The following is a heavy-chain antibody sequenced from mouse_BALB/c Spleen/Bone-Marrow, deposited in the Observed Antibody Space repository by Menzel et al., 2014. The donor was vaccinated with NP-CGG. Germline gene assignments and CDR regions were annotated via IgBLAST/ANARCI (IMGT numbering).Heavy chain of an antibody. CDR2: IDPENGDT. D-gene: IGHD1-1*01. J-gene: IGHJ3*01. CDR3: ARDYANTAWFAS. V-gene: IGHV14-4*02. Sequence: EVQLQQSGAELVRSGASVKVSCTASGFNIKDYYMHWVKQRPEQGLEWIGWIDPENGDTEYAPKFQDKATMTADTSSNTAYLQLSSLTFEDTTVYYCARDYANTAWFASWGQGTLVTVS. CDR1: GFNIKDYY.